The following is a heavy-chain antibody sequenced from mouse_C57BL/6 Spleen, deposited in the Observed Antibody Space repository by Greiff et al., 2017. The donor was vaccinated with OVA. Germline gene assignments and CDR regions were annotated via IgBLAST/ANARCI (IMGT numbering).Heavy chain of an antibody. CDR1: GFTFTDYY. CDR3: ARWVYYAMDY. Sequence: EVQLVESGGGLVQPGGSLSLSCAASGFTFTDYYMSWVRQPPGKALEWLGFIRNKANGYTTEYSASVKGRFTISRDNSQSILYLQMNALRAEDSATYYCARWVYYAMDYWGQGTSVTVSS. CDR2: IRNKANGYTT. V-gene: IGHV7-3*01. J-gene: IGHJ4*01.